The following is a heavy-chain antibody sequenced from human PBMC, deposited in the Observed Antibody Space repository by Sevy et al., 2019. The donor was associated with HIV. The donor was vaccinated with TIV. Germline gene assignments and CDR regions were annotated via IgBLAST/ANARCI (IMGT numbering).Heavy chain of an antibody. CDR1: GYTFTNYR. V-gene: IGHV1-18*01. D-gene: IGHD2-15*01. J-gene: IGHJ4*02. CDR3: ARADCSGGSCYSLAY. CDR2: ISPFNGDT. Sequence: ASVKVSCEASGYTFTNYRIYWVRQAPGQGLEWMVWISPFNGDTNDVQKLQGRVTMITDTSTSTAYMELRSLRSDDTAVYYCARADCSGGSCYSLAYWGQGTLVTVSS.